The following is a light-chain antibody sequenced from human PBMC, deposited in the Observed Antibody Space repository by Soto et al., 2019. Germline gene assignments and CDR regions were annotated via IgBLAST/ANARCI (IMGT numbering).Light chain of an antibody. Sequence: EIVMTQSPATLSVSPGERATLSCRASQSVSSNLAWYQQKPGQAPRLLIYGASTRATGIPARFSGSGSGTEFTLTISSLQSEDFAVYYCQQYNTWLPEAFGPGTKVDIK. V-gene: IGKV3-15*01. J-gene: IGKJ3*01. CDR2: GAS. CDR3: QQYNTWLPEA. CDR1: QSVSSN.